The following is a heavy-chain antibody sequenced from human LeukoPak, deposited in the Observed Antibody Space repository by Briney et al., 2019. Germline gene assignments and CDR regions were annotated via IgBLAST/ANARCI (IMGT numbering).Heavy chain of an antibody. CDR2: ISGRGDRT. V-gene: IGHV3-23*01. Sequence: GGSLRLSCAASGFTFSNYAMSWVRQAPGKGLEWVSTISGRGDRTYYADSVKGRSTISRDNSKNTLYLQMNSLRAEDTAVYCCAKGQSSSGFFDYWGQGTLVTVSS. D-gene: IGHD6-6*01. J-gene: IGHJ4*02. CDR3: AKGQSSSGFFDY. CDR1: GFTFSNYA.